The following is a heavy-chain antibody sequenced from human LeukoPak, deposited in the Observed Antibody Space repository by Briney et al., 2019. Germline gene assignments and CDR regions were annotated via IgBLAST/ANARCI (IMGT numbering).Heavy chain of an antibody. J-gene: IGHJ4*02. Sequence: GGSLRLSCDASGFTFTYVAMNWVRQAPGKGLEWVSSMSLVADTTYYADSVKGRFIISADNSKNTLYLQMNSLRTEDTAVYYCARATVVTEPYDYWGQGTLVTVSS. V-gene: IGHV3-23*01. CDR3: ARATVVTEPYDY. CDR1: GFTFTYVA. D-gene: IGHD4-23*01. CDR2: MSLVADTT.